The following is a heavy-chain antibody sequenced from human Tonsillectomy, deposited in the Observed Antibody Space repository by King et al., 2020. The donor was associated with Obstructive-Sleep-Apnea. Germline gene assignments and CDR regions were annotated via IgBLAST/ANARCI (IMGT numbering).Heavy chain of an antibody. V-gene: IGHV1-2*02. Sequence: QLQLVQSGAEVKKPGASVKVSCKASGYTFTGYYMHWVRQAPGQGLEWMGWINPDTGDTNFAQNFQGRVTMTRDTSISTAYMELSRLGSDDTAVYYCARNSGYDYYFDYWGQGTLATVSS. CDR2: INPDTGDT. CDR3: ARNSGYDYYFDY. D-gene: IGHD5-12*01. CDR1: GYTFTGYY. J-gene: IGHJ4*02.